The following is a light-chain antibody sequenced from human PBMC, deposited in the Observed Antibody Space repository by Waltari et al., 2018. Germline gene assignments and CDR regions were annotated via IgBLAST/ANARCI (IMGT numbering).Light chain of an antibody. CDR2: DTS. CDR3: LQRSLWPWT. Sequence: EIVLTQSPATMSLSPGERATLSCRPSQSVSSYLAWYQQKPGRAPSLLIYDTSNRATGIPARFSGSGSGTDFTLTISNLEPEDFAVYYCLQRSLWPWTFGQGTKVAVK. CDR1: QSVSSY. J-gene: IGKJ1*01. V-gene: IGKV3-11*01.